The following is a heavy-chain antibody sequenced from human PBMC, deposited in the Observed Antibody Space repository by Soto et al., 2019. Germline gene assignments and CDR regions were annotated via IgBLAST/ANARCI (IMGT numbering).Heavy chain of an antibody. Sequence: ASVKVSCKASGGTFSSYTISWVRQAPGQGLEWMGRIIPILGIANYAQKFQGRVTITADKSTSTAYMELSSLRSEDTAVYYCARSSVVMNAAGYWGRRTLVTASS. CDR3: ARSSVVMNAAGY. CDR2: IIPILGIA. V-gene: IGHV1-69*02. D-gene: IGHD2-21*01. CDR1: GGTFSSYT. J-gene: IGHJ4*01.